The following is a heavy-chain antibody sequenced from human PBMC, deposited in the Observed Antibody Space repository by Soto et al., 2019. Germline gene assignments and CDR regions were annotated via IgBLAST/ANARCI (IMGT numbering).Heavy chain of an antibody. CDR3: ARNDHGGNPFFAN. Sequence: QVQLQESGPGLVKPSETLSLTCTVSGGSLSNYYWSWIRQPPGKGLEWIGYIYYSGRTNDNPSLKSRLTMSVDTSKNQVSLKLNSVTAADTAVYYCARNDHGGNPFFANWGQGTLVTVSS. D-gene: IGHD4-17*01. CDR2: IYYSGRT. CDR1: GGSLSNYY. V-gene: IGHV4-59*01. J-gene: IGHJ4*02.